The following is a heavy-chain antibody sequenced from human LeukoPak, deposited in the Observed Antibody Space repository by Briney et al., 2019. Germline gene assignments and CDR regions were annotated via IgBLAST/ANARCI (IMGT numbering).Heavy chain of an antibody. J-gene: IGHJ5*02. D-gene: IGHD3-16*01. CDR2: INSDGLSA. CDR1: GFTFSNYW. V-gene: IGHV3-74*01. Sequence: SGGSLRLSCAASGFTFSNYWMHWVRQAPGKGLVWVSRINSDGLSASYADSVKGRFTISRDNAKNTLYLQMNSLRAEDTAVYYCARSPYWFDPWGQGTLVTVSS. CDR3: ARSPYWFDP.